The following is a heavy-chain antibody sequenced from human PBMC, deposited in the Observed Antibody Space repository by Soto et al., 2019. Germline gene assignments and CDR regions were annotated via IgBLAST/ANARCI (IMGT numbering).Heavy chain of an antibody. CDR2: IYPGDSDT. D-gene: IGHD2-15*01. CDR1: VYSFTSYW. V-gene: IGHV5-51*01. Sequence: PGESLKISCKGSVYSFTSYWIDWVRQMPGKGLEWMGIIYPGDSDTRYSPSFQGQVTISADKSISTAYLQWSSLKASDTAMYYCARSLVVVAATQYYGMDVWGQGTTVTVSS. J-gene: IGHJ6*02. CDR3: ARSLVVVAATQYYGMDV.